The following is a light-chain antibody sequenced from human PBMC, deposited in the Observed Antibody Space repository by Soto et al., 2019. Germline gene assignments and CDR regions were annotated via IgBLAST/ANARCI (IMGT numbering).Light chain of an antibody. Sequence: QPVLTQPPSVSGAPGQRVTISCTGSSSNIGAGYNVHWYQQLPGTAPKLLIYGNSNRPSGVPDRFSGSKSGTSASLAITGLQAEDEADYYGQSYDSSLSGWVFGGGTKLTVL. J-gene: IGLJ3*02. V-gene: IGLV1-40*01. CDR1: SSNIGAGYN. CDR3: QSYDSSLSGWV. CDR2: GNS.